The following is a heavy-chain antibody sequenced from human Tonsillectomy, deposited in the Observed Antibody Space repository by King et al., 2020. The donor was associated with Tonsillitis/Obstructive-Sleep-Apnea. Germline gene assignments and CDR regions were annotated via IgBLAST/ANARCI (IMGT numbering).Heavy chain of an antibody. Sequence: VQLVESGGGLVQPGGSLRLSCAASGFTFSSYWMHWVRQAPGKGLVWVSRINSDGSSTSYADSVKGRFTISRDNAKNTLYLQMNSLRAEDTAVYYCARDPRSRLSSDAFDIWGQGTMVTVSS. V-gene: IGHV3-74*01. D-gene: IGHD2-21*01. J-gene: IGHJ3*02. CDR1: GFTFSSYW. CDR2: INSDGSST. CDR3: ARDPRSRLSSDAFDI.